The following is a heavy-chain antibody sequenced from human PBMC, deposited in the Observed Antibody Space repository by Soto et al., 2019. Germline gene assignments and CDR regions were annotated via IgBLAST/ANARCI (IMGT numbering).Heavy chain of an antibody. D-gene: IGHD3-9*01. Sequence: EVQLVESGGGLVKPGGSLRLSCAASGFTFSSYSMNWVRQAPGKGLEWVSSISSSSSYIYYADSVKGRFTISRDNAKNSLYLQMNSLRAEDTAVYYCARDRRKGNYDILTGYYNYFDYWGQGTLVTVSS. CDR2: ISSSSSYI. CDR3: ARDRRKGNYDILTGYYNYFDY. CDR1: GFTFSSYS. J-gene: IGHJ4*02. V-gene: IGHV3-21*01.